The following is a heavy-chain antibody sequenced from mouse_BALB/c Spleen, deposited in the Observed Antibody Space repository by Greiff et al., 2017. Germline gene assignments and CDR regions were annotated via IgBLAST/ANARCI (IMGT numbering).Heavy chain of an antibody. CDR3: ASYGNYEGFAY. D-gene: IGHD2-1*01. J-gene: IGHJ3*01. CDR1: GFNIKDYY. Sequence: EVQLQESGAELVRPGALVKLSCKASGFNIKDYYMPWVKQRHEQGLEWIGWIDPENGNTIYDPKFQGKASITADTSSNTAYLQLSSLTSEDTAVYYCASYGNYEGFAYWGQGTLVTVSA. CDR2: IDPENGNT. V-gene: IGHV14-1*02.